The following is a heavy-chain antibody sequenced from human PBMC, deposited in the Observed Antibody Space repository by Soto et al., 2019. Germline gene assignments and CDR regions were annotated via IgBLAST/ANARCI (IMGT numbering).Heavy chain of an antibody. CDR3: ARGSWNWFDP. CDR1: GGSISSYY. V-gene: IGHV4-59*01. CDR2: IYYSGST. Sequence: SETLFLTCTVSGGSISSYYWSWIRQPPGKGLEWIGYIYYSGSTNYNPSLKSRVTISVDTSKNQFSLKLSSVTAADTAVYYCARGSWNWFDPWGQGTLVTVSS. J-gene: IGHJ5*02.